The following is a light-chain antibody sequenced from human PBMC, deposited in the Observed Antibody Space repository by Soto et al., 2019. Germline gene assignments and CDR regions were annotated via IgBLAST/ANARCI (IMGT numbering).Light chain of an antibody. Sequence: EIVLTQSPGTLSLSPGERATLSCRASQSVSSSFLAWYQQKPGQAPRLLIYGASSRATGIPDRFSGSGSGTDFPLTIRGLEPEDFAVYYCQQYGSSPWTFGQGTKVEIK. CDR1: QSVSSSF. V-gene: IGKV3-20*01. CDR2: GAS. CDR3: QQYGSSPWT. J-gene: IGKJ1*01.